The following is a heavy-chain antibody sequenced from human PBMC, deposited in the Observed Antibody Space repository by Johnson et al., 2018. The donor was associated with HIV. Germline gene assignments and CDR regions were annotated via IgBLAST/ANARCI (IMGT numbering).Heavy chain of an antibody. CDR2: IYSGGST. CDR1: GFTVSSNY. CDR3: AKDRPPSDIIVGASAHDAFDI. Sequence: VQLVESGGGLIQPGGSLRLSCAASGFTVSSNYMSWVRQAPGQGLEWVSVIYSGGSTYYADSVKGRFTISRDNSKNTLYLQMNSLRAEDTAVYYCAKDRPPSDIIVGASAHDAFDIWGQGTMVTVSS. J-gene: IGHJ3*02. V-gene: IGHV3-53*01. D-gene: IGHD1-26*01.